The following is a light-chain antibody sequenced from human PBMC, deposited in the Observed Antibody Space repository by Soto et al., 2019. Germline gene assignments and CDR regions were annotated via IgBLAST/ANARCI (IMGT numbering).Light chain of an antibody. V-gene: IGKV3-20*01. CDR1: QSVSSNY. CDR2: GAS. J-gene: IGKJ1*01. CDR3: QQYGSSAWS. Sequence: EIVLTQSPGTLSLSPGERATLSCRASQSVSSNYLAWYQQKSGQAPRLLIYGASNRATGIPDRFTGSGSGTDFTLTISRLAPEDFAVYFCQQYGSSAWSFGQGTKVEVK.